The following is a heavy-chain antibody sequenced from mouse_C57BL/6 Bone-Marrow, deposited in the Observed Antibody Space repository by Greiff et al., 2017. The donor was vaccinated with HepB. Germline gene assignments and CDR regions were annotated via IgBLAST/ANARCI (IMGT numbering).Heavy chain of an antibody. J-gene: IGHJ4*01. CDR1: GFTFSDYG. Sequence: EVHLVESGGGLVKPGGSLKLSCAASGFTFSDYGMHWVRQAPEKGLEWVAYISSGSSTIYYADTVKGRFTISRDNAKNTLFLQMTSLRSEDTAMYYCARPRFLYYAMDYWGQGTSVTVSS. CDR3: ARPRFLYYAMDY. V-gene: IGHV5-17*01. CDR2: ISSGSSTI.